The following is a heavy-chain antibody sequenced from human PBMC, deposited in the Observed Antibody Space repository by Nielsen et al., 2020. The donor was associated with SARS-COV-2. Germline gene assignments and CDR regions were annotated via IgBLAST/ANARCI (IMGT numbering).Heavy chain of an antibody. D-gene: IGHD6-13*01. CDR1: GGSISSSSYY. CDR2: IYYSGST. CDR3: ARVKISSSWHFDL. J-gene: IGHJ2*01. V-gene: IGHV4-39*07. Sequence: SETLSLTCTVSGGSISSSSYYWGWIRQPPGKGLEWIGSIYYSGSTYYNPSLKSRVTISVDTSKNQFSLKLSSVTAADTAVYYCARVKISSSWHFDLWGRGTLVTVSS.